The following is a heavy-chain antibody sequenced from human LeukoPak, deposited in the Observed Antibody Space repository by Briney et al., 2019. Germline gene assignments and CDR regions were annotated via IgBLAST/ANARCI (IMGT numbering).Heavy chain of an antibody. CDR3: AKDRSSSWYPADY. D-gene: IGHD6-13*01. Sequence: SAISGSGGSTYYADSVKGRFTISRDNSKNTLYLQMNSLRAEDTAVYYCAKDRSSSWYPADYWGQGTLVTVSS. V-gene: IGHV3-23*01. J-gene: IGHJ4*02. CDR2: ISGSGGST.